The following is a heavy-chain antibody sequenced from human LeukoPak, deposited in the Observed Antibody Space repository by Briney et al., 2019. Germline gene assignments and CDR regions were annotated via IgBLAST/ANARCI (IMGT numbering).Heavy chain of an antibody. CDR3: AKDSGLLWIRENYYYMDV. CDR2: IDRTGSNV. D-gene: IGHD3-10*01. Sequence: GGSLRLSCAVSGFTFSNYGVNWVRQAPGKGLEWVSSIDRTGSNVFYADSVKGRFTISRDNSKNTLSLQMSSLRAEDAAVYYCAKDSGLLWIRENYYYMDVWGKGTTVTVSS. V-gene: IGHV3-21*04. J-gene: IGHJ6*03. CDR1: GFTFSNYG.